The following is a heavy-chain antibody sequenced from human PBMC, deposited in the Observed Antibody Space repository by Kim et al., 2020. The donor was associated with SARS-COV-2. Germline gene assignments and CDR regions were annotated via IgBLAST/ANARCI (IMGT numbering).Heavy chain of an antibody. CDR3: ARGGLMTTVVTSGYGMDV. CDR1: GYTFTGYY. CDR2: INPNSGGT. D-gene: IGHD4-17*01. Sequence: ASVKVSCKASGYTFTGYYMHWVRQAPGQGLEWMGRINPNSGGTNYAQKFQGRVTMTRDTSISTAYMELSRLRSDDTAVYYGARGGLMTTVVTSGYGMDVWGQGTTVTVSS. V-gene: IGHV1-2*06. J-gene: IGHJ6*02.